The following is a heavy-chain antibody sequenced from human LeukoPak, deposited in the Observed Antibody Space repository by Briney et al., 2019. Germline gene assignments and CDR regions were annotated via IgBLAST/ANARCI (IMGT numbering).Heavy chain of an antibody. J-gene: IGHJ4*02. V-gene: IGHV5-51*01. D-gene: IGHD3-3*01. Sequence: GESLKISCKGSGYSFTSYWISWVRQMPGKGLEWMGIIYPGDSDTRYSPSFQGQVTISADKSISTAYLQMNSLRAEDTAVYYCARDPPSYYDSWSGIDYWGQGTLVTVSS. CDR2: IYPGDSDT. CDR1: GYSFTSYW. CDR3: ARDPPSYYDSWSGIDY.